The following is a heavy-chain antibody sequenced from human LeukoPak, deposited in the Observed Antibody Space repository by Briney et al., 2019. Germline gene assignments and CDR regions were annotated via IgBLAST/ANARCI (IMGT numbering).Heavy chain of an antibody. Sequence: GESLKISCKTSGYSFNSYWIGWVRQMPGKGLEWMGIIFPSDSDTRSSPSFQSQVTISADSSITTAYLQWGSLRASDTAMYYCPRRLKISQGGTTDYWGQGTLVTVSS. CDR2: IFPSDSDT. CDR1: GYSFNSYW. J-gene: IGHJ4*02. V-gene: IGHV5-51*01. D-gene: IGHD1-1*01. CDR3: PRRLKISQGGTTDY.